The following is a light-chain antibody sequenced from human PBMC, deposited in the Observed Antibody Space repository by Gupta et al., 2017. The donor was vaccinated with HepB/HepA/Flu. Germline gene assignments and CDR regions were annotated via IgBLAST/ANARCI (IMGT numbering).Light chain of an antibody. J-gene: IGKJ1*01. Sequence: DIQMTQSPSSLSASIGDRVTITCRASQSISGYLNWYQQKPGKAPNLLIYVASTLQSGVPSRFSGSGSGTDFTLTVSRLQPEDFATYYCQRTDSTPWKFGQGTKVEVK. CDR1: QSISGY. CDR3: QRTDSTPWK. CDR2: VAS. V-gene: IGKV1-39*01.